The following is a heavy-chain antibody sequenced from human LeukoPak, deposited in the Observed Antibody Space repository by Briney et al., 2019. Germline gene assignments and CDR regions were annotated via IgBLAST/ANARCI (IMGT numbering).Heavy chain of an antibody. CDR2: ISSNSTHI. CDR1: GFTFRSYW. Sequence: GGSLRLSCAASGFTFRSYWMSWVRQAPGKGLEWVSSISSNSTHIYYADSLEGRFTISRDNAKNSLYLQVNSLRADDTAVYYCARLGFRRLISGGSCYCSDYWGQGTLVTVSS. V-gene: IGHV3-21*01. D-gene: IGHD2-15*01. CDR3: ARLGFRRLISGGSCYCSDY. J-gene: IGHJ4*02.